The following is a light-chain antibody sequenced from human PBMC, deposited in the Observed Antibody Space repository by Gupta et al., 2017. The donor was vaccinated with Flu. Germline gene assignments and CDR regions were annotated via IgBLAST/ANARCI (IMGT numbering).Light chain of an antibody. Sequence: QSALTQPASVSGSPGPSITISCTGTSSDVGGYNYVSWYQQHPGKAPKLMIYEVSNRPAGVASRFSASKSGNTASLTISGPQEEDAADYYCSAYTSSSIVVFGGGTKLTVL. V-gene: IGLV2-14*01. CDR2: EVS. CDR3: SAYTSSSIVV. CDR1: SSDVGGYNY. J-gene: IGLJ2*01.